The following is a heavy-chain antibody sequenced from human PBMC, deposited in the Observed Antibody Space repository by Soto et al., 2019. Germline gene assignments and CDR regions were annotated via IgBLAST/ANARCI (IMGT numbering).Heavy chain of an antibody. CDR3: AKAPGENNFHY. V-gene: IGHV3-74*01. CDR1: GFTFSSYW. D-gene: IGHD3-10*01. J-gene: IGHJ4*02. Sequence: EVQLVESGGGLVQPGGSLRLSCAASGFTFSSYWMHWVRQAPGKGLVWVSRINSDGSSTSYAGSVKGRFTISRDNANNTLYLKRNSLRAEDRAVYYCAKAPGENNFHYWGQGTLCTVS. CDR2: INSDGSST.